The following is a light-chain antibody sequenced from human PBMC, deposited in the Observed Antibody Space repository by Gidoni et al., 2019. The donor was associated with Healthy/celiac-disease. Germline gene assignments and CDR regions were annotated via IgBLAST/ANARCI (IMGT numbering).Light chain of an antibody. Sequence: EIVFTQSPATLSLSPGERATLSCRASQSVSSYLAWYQQKPGQAPRLLIYDASNRATGIPARFSGSGSGTDFTLTISSLEPEDFAVYYCQQRSNGPTFGQGTKLEIK. J-gene: IGKJ2*01. CDR2: DAS. CDR3: QQRSNGPT. V-gene: IGKV3-11*01. CDR1: QSVSSY.